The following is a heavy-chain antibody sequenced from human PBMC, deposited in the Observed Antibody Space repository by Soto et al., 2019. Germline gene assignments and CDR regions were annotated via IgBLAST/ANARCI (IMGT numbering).Heavy chain of an antibody. CDR1: GFTFSSYA. CDR2: ISGSGGST. CDR3: AKSAWVAGIRGSGWPFEY. V-gene: IGHV3-23*01. Sequence: GGSLRLSCAASGFTFSSYAMSWVRQAPGKGLEWVSAISGSGGSTYYADSVKGRFTISRDNSKNTLYLQMNSLRAEDTAVYYCAKSAWVAGIRGSGWPFEYWGQGTLVTVSS. D-gene: IGHD6-19*01. J-gene: IGHJ4*02.